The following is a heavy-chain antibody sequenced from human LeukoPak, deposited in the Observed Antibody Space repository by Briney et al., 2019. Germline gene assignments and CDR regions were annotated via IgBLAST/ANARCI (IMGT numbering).Heavy chain of an antibody. CDR1: GYTFTSYG. V-gene: IGHV1-18*01. CDR2: ISVYNGNT. J-gene: IGHJ4*02. CDR3: ARDPYSGSPYYFDY. D-gene: IGHD1-26*01. Sequence: ASVKVSRKASGYTFTSYGISWVRQPPGQGLEWMGWISVYNGNTNYAQKLQGRVTMTTDTSTSTAYMELRSLRSDDTAVYYCARDPYSGSPYYFDYWGQGTLVTVSS.